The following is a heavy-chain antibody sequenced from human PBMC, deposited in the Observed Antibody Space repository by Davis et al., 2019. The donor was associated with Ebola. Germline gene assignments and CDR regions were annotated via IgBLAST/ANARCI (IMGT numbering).Heavy chain of an antibody. CDR1: GFTFSGYG. J-gene: IGHJ6*02. CDR2: IWYDGSNK. Sequence: GESLKISCAASGFTFSGYGMHWVRQAPGKGLEWVAVIWYDGSNKYYADSVKGRFTISRDNSKNTLYLQMNSLRAEDTAVYYCARSSIAARPGYYYGMDVWGQGTTVTVSS. D-gene: IGHD6-6*01. V-gene: IGHV3-33*01. CDR3: ARSSIAARPGYYYGMDV.